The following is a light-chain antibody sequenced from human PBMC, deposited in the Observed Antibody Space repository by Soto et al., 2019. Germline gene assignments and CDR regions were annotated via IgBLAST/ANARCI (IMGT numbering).Light chain of an antibody. Sequence: EIVMTQSPATLSVSPGERATLSCRASQSVSSNLAWYQQKPGQAPRVLIYAASTRATGIPARFSGSGSGTEFTLTISRLEPEDFAVYYCQQYNNWPPLTFGGWTNVEI. CDR3: QQYNNWPPLT. CDR2: AAS. J-gene: IGKJ4*01. CDR1: QSVSSN. V-gene: IGKV3-15*01.